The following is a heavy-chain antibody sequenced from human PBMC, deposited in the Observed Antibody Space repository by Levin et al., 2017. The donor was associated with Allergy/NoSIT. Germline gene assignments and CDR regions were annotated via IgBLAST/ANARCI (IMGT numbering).Heavy chain of an antibody. J-gene: IGHJ4*02. CDR2: IIPIFGTA. CDR3: AREPRLRYSSSSQSDY. Sequence: SVKVSCKASGGTFSSYAISWVRQAPGQGLEWMGGIIPIFGTANYAQKFQGRVTITADKSTSTAYMELSSLRSEDTAVYYCAREPRLRYSSSSQSDYWGQGTLVTVSS. D-gene: IGHD6-6*01. CDR1: GGTFSSYA. V-gene: IGHV1-69*06.